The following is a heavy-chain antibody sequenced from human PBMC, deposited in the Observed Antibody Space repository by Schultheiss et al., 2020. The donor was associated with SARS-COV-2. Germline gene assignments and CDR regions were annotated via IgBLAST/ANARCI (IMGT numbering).Heavy chain of an antibody. CDR1: GFTFGDYA. V-gene: IGHV3-49*04. CDR3: TRELHPYYDFWSGYYPYGMDV. D-gene: IGHD3-3*01. CDR2: IRSKAYGGTT. J-gene: IGHJ6*02. Sequence: GESLKISCTASGFTFGDYAMSWVRQAPGKGLEWVGFIRSKAYGGTTEYAASVKGRFTISRDDSKSIAYLQMNSLKTEDTAVYYCTRELHPYYDFWSGYYPYGMDVWGQGTTVTVSS.